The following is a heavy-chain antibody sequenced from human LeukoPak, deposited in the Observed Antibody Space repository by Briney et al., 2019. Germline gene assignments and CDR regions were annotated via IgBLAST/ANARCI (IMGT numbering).Heavy chain of an antibody. Sequence: GASVKVSCKASGYTFTGYYMHWVRQAPGQGLEWMGWINPNSGGTNYAQKFQGRVTMTRDTSISTAYMELSRLRSDDTAVYYCARDFSQLLWFGELVAIHYYMDVWGKGTTVTISS. CDR2: INPNSGGT. J-gene: IGHJ6*03. CDR1: GYTFTGYY. CDR3: ARDFSQLLWFGELVAIHYYMDV. V-gene: IGHV1-2*02. D-gene: IGHD3-10*01.